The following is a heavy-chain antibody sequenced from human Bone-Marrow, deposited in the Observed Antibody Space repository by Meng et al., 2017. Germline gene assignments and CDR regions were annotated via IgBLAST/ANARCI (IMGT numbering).Heavy chain of an antibody. Sequence: ASVKVSCKASGYTFTSYDINGVRQATGQGLEWMGWMNPNSGNTGYAQKFQGRVTITRNTSISTAYMELSSLRSEDTAVYYCARSYYDSSGYRNFPFDAFDIWGQGTMVTVSS. CDR1: GYTFTSYD. CDR3: ARSYYDSSGYRNFPFDAFDI. V-gene: IGHV1-8*03. J-gene: IGHJ3*02. D-gene: IGHD3-22*01. CDR2: MNPNSGNT.